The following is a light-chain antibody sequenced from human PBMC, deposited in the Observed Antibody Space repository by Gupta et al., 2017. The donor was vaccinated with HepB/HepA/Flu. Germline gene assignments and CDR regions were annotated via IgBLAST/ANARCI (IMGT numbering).Light chain of an antibody. J-gene: IGLJ2*01. V-gene: IGLV2-14*03. CDR1: SSDVGGSKY. Sequence: QSALIQPASLSGSPGQSTTFSCLVTSSDVGGSKYVSWYHQLPGKAPKLMIYDVSSRPSGVSNRFSGSKSGNTASLTISGLQAEDEADYYCSSYTSITTSVIFGGGTKLTVL. CDR2: DVS. CDR3: SSYTSITTSVI.